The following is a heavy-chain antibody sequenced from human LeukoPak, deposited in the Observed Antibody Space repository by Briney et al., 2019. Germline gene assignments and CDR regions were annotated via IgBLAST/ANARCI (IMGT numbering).Heavy chain of an antibody. CDR1: GGTFSSYA. D-gene: IGHD5-24*01. CDR3: ARGLLIEEMATNDY. CDR2: MNPNSGNT. V-gene: IGHV1-8*03. Sequence: GSSVKVSCKASGGTFSSYAINWVRQATGQGLEWMGWMNPNSGNTGYAQKFQGRVTITRNTSISTAYMELSSLRSEDTAVYYCARGLLIEEMATNDYWGQGTLVTVSS. J-gene: IGHJ4*02.